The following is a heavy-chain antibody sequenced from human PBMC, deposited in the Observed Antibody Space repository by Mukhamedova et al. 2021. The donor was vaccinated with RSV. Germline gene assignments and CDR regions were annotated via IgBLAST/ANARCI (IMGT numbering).Heavy chain of an antibody. D-gene: IGHD2-15*01. J-gene: IGHJ5*02. V-gene: IGHV1-69*04. Sequence: QWYQRRVTITADKSTSTAYMELSSLRSEDTAVYYCARETGQYSSTAFDPWGQGTLVTVSS. CDR3: ARETGQYSSTAFDP.